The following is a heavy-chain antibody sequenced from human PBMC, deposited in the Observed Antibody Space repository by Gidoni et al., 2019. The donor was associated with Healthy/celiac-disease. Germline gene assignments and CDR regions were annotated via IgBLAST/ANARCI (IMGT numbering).Heavy chain of an antibody. Sequence: EVQLVESGGGLIQPGGSLRLSCAASGFTVSSNYMSWVRQAPGKGLEWVSVIYSGGSTYYADSVKGRFTISRDNSKNTLYLQMNSLRAEDTAVYYCARDRGASSWTDDAFDIWGQGTMVTVSS. CDR3: ARDRGASSWTDDAFDI. CDR2: IYSGGST. D-gene: IGHD6-13*01. V-gene: IGHV3-53*01. J-gene: IGHJ3*02. CDR1: GFTVSSNY.